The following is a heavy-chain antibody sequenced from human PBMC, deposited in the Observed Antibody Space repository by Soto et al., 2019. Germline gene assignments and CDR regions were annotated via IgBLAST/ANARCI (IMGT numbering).Heavy chain of an antibody. D-gene: IGHD3-10*01. J-gene: IGHJ4*02. CDR2: ISSSGSTI. Sequence: GGSLRLSCAASGFTFSDYYMSWIRQAPGKGLEWVSYISSSGSTIYYADSVKGRFTISRDNSKNTLYLQMNSLRAEDTAVYYCARERITMVRGVRTPRLDYWGQGTLVTVSS. CDR1: GFTFSDYY. CDR3: ARERITMVRGVRTPRLDY. V-gene: IGHV3-11*04.